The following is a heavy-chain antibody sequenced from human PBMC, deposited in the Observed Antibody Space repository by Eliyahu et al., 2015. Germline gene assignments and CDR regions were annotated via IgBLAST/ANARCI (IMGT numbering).Heavy chain of an antibody. CDR1: GGTFSSYG. Sequence: QVHLVQSGAXVKKPGSSVXVSCKASGGTFSSYGIXWXRQAPGRGPEWMGRIIPMXGIPNYAQKFQGRVTITADKSTSTAYMELSSLRSEDTAVYYCARGAGGGELLDSWGQGTLVTVSS. CDR2: IIPMXGIP. V-gene: IGHV1-69*09. J-gene: IGHJ4*02. D-gene: IGHD2-15*01. CDR3: ARGAGGGELLDS.